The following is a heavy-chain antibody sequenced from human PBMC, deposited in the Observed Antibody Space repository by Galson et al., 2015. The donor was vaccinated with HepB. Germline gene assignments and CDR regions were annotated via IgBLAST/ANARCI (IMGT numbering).Heavy chain of an antibody. J-gene: IGHJ4*02. D-gene: IGHD3-22*01. CDR2: IWYDGSNK. CDR3: ARGEVLGMIVAYGY. CDR1: GFTFSRYG. Sequence: SLRLSCAASGFTFSRYGMHWVRQAPGKGLEWVAVIWYDGSNKYYADSVKGRFTISRDNSKNTLYLQMNSLRAEDTAVYYCARGEVLGMIVAYGYWGQGTLVTVSS. V-gene: IGHV3-33*01.